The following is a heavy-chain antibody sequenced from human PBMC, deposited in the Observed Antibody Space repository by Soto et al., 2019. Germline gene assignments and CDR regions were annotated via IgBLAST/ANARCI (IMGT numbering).Heavy chain of an antibody. V-gene: IGHV1-24*01. CDR3: ATDRIAAAGPNAFDI. J-gene: IGHJ3*02. CDR2: FDPEDGET. Sequence: ASVKVSCKVSGYTLTELSMHWVRQAPGKGLEWMGGFDPEDGETIYAQKFQGRVTMTEDTSTDTAYMELSSLRSEDKAVYYCATDRIAAAGPNAFDIWGQGTMVTVSS. CDR1: GYTLTELS. D-gene: IGHD6-13*01.